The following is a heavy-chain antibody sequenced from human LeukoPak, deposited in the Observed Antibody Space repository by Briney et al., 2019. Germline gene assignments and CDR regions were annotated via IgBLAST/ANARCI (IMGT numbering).Heavy chain of an antibody. D-gene: IGHD5-18*01. CDR3: ARERGYTYGAAFDY. V-gene: IGHV3-11*01. J-gene: IGHJ4*02. Sequence: PGGSLRLSCAASGFIFSDYYMSRIRRAPGKGLEWVSYISSSGNTIYYADSVKGRFTISRDNAKNSLYLQMNSLRAEDTAVYYCARERGYTYGAAFDYWGQGTLVTVSS. CDR1: GFIFSDYY. CDR2: ISSSGNTI.